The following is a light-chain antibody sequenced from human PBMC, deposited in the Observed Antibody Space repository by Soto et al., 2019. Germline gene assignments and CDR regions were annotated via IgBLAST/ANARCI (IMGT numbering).Light chain of an antibody. V-gene: IGKV3-20*01. CDR3: QQYGSSPYT. CDR1: QSVSSSY. CDR2: GAS. Sequence: EIVLTQSPGTLSLSPGERATLSCRASQSVSSSYLAWYQQKPGQAPRLLIYGASSRATGIPDRFSGSGSGTYFTLTISRQEPEYFAVYYCQQYGSSPYTFGQGTKLEIK. J-gene: IGKJ2*01.